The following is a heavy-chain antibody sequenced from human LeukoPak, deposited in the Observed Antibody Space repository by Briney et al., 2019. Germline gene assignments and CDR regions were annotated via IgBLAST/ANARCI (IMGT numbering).Heavy chain of an antibody. J-gene: IGHJ5*02. V-gene: IGHV1-18*01. Sequence: ASVKVSCKASGYTFTSYGISWVRQAPGQGLEWMGWISAYNDNTNYAQKLQGRVTMTTDTSTSTAYMELRSLRSDDTAVYYCARDSCDILTGYVWCWRGVPSEDNWFDPWGQGTLVTVSS. CDR1: GYTFTSYG. D-gene: IGHD3-9*01. CDR3: ARDSCDILTGYVWCWRGVPSEDNWFDP. CDR2: ISAYNDNT.